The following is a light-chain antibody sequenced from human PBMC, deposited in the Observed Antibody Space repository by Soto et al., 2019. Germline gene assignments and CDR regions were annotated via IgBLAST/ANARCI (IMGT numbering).Light chain of an antibody. CDR2: AVT. CDR3: QSYDSSLSYYV. Sequence: SALAQPSSVYGSPGPGLTLSCHGTSSDIGGYNYVSWYQQHPGKAPKLMIYAVTDRPSGVSSRFSGSKSGNTASLAITGLQAEDEADYYCQSYDSSLSYYVLGTGTNV. J-gene: IGLJ1*01. V-gene: IGLV2-14*01. CDR1: SSDIGGYNY.